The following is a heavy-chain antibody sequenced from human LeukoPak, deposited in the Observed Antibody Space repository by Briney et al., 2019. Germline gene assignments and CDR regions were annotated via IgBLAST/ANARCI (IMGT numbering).Heavy chain of an antibody. J-gene: IGHJ4*02. CDR1: GFTFSSYA. CDR2: ISSSSSYK. V-gene: IGHV3-21*01. D-gene: IGHD6-13*01. Sequence: GGSLRLSCAASGFTFSSYAMSWVRQAPGKGLAWVSSISSSSSYKNYADSVRGRFTISRDNAKNSLYLQMNSLRAEDTAVYYCARSLTAAAGNLGYWGQGTLITVSS. CDR3: ARSLTAAAGNLGY.